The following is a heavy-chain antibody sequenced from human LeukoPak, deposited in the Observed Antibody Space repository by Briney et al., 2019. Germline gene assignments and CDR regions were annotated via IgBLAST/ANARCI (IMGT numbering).Heavy chain of an antibody. V-gene: IGHV5-51*01. D-gene: IGHD3-3*01. CDR3: ARFSITIFGVVAPDYYMDV. Sequence: GESLKISCKGSGYSFTSYWIGWVRQMPGKGLEWMGIIYPGDSDTRYSPSFQGQVTISADKSISTAYPQWSSLKASDTAMYYCARFSITIFGVVAPDYYMDVWGKGTTVTVSS. CDR2: IYPGDSDT. CDR1: GYSFTSYW. J-gene: IGHJ6*03.